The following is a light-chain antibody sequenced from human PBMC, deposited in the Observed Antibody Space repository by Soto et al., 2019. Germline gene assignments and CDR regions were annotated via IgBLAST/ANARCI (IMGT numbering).Light chain of an antibody. J-gene: IGLJ1*01. Sequence: QSVLTQQPSASGTPGQRVTISCSGSSSNIGSNTVNWYQQLPGTAPKVLIYSDTQRPSGVPDRFSGSKSGTSASLAISGLQSEDEADYYCAAWDDSLNGYVFGTGTKLTVL. CDR3: AAWDDSLNGYV. CDR2: SDT. CDR1: SSNIGSNT. V-gene: IGLV1-44*01.